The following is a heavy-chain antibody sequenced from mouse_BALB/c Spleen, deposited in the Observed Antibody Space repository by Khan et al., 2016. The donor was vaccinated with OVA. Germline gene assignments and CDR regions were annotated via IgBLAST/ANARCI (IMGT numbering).Heavy chain of an antibody. V-gene: IGHV3-2*02. D-gene: IGHD2-4*01. J-gene: IGHJ3*01. Sequence: EVELVESGPGLVKPSQSLSLTCTVTGYSITSEYAWNWIRQFPGNKLEWMGYINYSGNTSCNPSLKSRTSITRDTSKNQFFLQLNSVTTEYTTTYYCARKDYYDYDPFPYGGKATLVTVSA. CDR1: GYSITSEYA. CDR3: ARKDYYDYDPFPY. CDR2: INYSGNT.